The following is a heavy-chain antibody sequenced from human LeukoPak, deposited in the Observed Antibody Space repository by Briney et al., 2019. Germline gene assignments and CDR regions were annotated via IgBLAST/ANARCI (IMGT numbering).Heavy chain of an antibody. CDR2: IYNSGSP. D-gene: IGHD3-22*01. V-gene: IGHV4-59*01. Sequence: SETLSLTCTVSGGSISSYYWSWIRQPPGKGLEWIGYIYNSGSPNHNPSLKSRVTMSVDTSKNQFSLKLSSVTAADTAVYYCAKDLYYYDTNAYYFDWFDPWGQGTLVTVSS. CDR3: AKDLYYYDTNAYYFDWFDP. J-gene: IGHJ5*02. CDR1: GGSISSYY.